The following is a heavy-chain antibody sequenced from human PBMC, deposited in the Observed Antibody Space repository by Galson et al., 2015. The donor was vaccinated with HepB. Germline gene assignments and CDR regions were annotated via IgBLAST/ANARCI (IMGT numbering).Heavy chain of an antibody. CDR3: ARGSREDYYDSAGYLCFDF. CDR2: ISPYNGNT. CDR1: GYTFTSYA. J-gene: IGHJ3*01. Sequence: SVKVSCKASGYTFTSYALSWVRQAPGQGLEWMGWISPYNGNTDYAQKLQGRVTMTTDTSTTTVYMELRSLRSDDTAVYYCARGSREDYYDSAGYLCFDFWGQGTMVTVSS. D-gene: IGHD3-22*01. V-gene: IGHV1-18*04.